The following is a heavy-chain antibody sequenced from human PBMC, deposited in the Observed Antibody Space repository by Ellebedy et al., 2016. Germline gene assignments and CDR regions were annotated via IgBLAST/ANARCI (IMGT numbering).Heavy chain of an antibody. CDR3: ARDRQLESFDS. J-gene: IGHJ4*02. CDR1: VGSIFTSGYY. CDR2: IYYSGRT. D-gene: IGHD1-1*01. Sequence: SETLSLTXSVSVGSIFTSGYYWGWIRQPPGKGLEWIGSIYYSGRTYYNPSLKSRVTISVDTSKNQFSLNLISVTAADTAVYYCARDRQLESFDSWGQGTLVTVSS. V-gene: IGHV4-39*07.